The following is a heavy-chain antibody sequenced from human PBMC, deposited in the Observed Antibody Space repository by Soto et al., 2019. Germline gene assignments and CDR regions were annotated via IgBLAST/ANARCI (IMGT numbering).Heavy chain of an antibody. CDR2: IYPGDSDT. CDR1: GYSFTDYW. Sequence: AGESLKISCKGSGYSFTDYWIGWVRQMPGKGLEWMGIIYPGDSDTRYSPSFQGQVTISADKSITTAYLQWSSLKASDTAMYYCARGGVVGSTRSYFDYWGQGALVTVSS. V-gene: IGHV5-51*03. CDR3: ARGGVVGSTRSYFDY. D-gene: IGHD1-26*01. J-gene: IGHJ4*02.